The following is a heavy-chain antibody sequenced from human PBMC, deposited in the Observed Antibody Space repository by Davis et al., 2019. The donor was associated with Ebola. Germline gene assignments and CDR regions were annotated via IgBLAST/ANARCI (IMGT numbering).Heavy chain of an antibody. D-gene: IGHD3-9*01. J-gene: IGHJ4*02. CDR3: ARLAYYDILTGYWSGHFDY. CDR2: IYPGDSDT. V-gene: IGHV5-51*01. Sequence: GESLKISCKGSGYSFTSYWIGWVRQMPGKGLEWMGIIYPGDSDTRYSPSFQGQVTISADKSISTAYLQWSSLKASDTAMYYCARLAYYDILTGYWSGHFDYWGQGTLVTVSS. CDR1: GYSFTSYW.